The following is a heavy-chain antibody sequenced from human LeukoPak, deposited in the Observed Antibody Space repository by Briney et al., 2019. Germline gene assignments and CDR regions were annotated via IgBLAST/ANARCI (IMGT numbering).Heavy chain of an antibody. CDR1: GGSISSGGYS. J-gene: IGHJ6*03. CDR2: IYYSGST. Sequence: SETLSFTCAVSGGSISSGGYSWSWIRQPPGKGLEWIGYIYYSGSTYYNPSLKSRVTISVDTSKNQFSLKLSSVTAADTAVYYCAREGQLWRDGYYYYMDVWGKGTTVTVSS. V-gene: IGHV4-30-4*07. D-gene: IGHD5-18*01. CDR3: AREGQLWRDGYYYYMDV.